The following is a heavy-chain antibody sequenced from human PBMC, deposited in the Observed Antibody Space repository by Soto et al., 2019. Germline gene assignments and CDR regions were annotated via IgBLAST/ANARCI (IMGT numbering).Heavy chain of an antibody. CDR3: ARQDGIPAYYFDY. J-gene: IGHJ4*02. D-gene: IGHD1-20*01. CDR1: GYSFTSYW. Sequence: GESLKISCKGSGYSFTSYWIGWVRQMPGKGLERMGIIYPGDSHTTYSPSFQDQVAISADNSISTAYLQWSSLKASDTAMYYCARQDGIPAYYFDYWGQGTLVTVSS. V-gene: IGHV5-51*01. CDR2: IYPGDSHT.